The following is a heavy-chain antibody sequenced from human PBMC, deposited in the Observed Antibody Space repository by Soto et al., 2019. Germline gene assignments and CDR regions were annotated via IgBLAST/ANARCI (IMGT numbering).Heavy chain of an antibody. V-gene: IGHV3-23*01. CDR1: GFTFSSYA. CDR2: ISGSGGST. D-gene: IGHD3-9*01. CDR3: AKGEEFYDILTAPKGWFDP. J-gene: IGHJ5*02. Sequence: EVQLLESGGGLVQPGGSLRLSCAASGFTFSSYAMSWVRQAPGKGLEWVSAISGSGGSTYYADSVKGRFTICRDNSKNPLYLQMNSLRAEDTAVYYCAKGEEFYDILTAPKGWFDPWGQGTLVTVSS.